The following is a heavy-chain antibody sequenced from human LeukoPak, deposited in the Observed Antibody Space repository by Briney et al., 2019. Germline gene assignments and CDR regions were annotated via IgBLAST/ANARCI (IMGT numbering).Heavy chain of an antibody. J-gene: IGHJ6*03. V-gene: IGHV4-4*07. Sequence: SETLSLTCTVSGDSISNYYWSWIRQPAGKGLEWIGRIYTSGSTNYNPSLKSRVTMSVDTSKNQFSLKLSSVTAADTAVYYCARSSGARNYYYYMDVWGKGTTVTVSS. CDR2: IYTSGST. D-gene: IGHD5-12*01. CDR1: GDSISNYY. CDR3: ARSSGARNYYYYMDV.